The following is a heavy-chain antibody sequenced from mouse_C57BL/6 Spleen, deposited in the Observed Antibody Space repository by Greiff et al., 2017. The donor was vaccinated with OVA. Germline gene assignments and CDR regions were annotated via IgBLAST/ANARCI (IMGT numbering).Heavy chain of an antibody. CDR3: ARQGIITTVVDPYWYFDV. V-gene: IGHV5-6*01. CDR1: GFTFSSYG. CDR2: ISSGGSYT. J-gene: IGHJ1*03. Sequence: EVKLVESGGDLVKPGGSLKLSCAASGFTFSSYGMSWVRQTPDKRLEWVATISSGGSYTYYPDSVKGRFTISRDNAKNTLYLQMSSLKSEDTAMYYCARQGIITTVVDPYWYFDVWGTGTTVTVAS. D-gene: IGHD1-1*01.